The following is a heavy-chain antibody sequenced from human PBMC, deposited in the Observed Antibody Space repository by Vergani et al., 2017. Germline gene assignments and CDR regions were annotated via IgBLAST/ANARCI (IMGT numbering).Heavy chain of an antibody. CDR3: ARDQLWFGEGRWFDP. D-gene: IGHD3-10*01. J-gene: IGHJ5*02. V-gene: IGHV4-61*02. CDR1: GGSISSGSYY. CDR2: IYTSGRT. Sequence: QVQLQQWGAGLLKPSETLSLTCAVYGGSISSGSYYWSWIRQPAGKGLEWIGRIYTSGRTNYNPSLKSRVTISVDTSKNQFSLKLSSVTAADTAVYYCARDQLWFGEGRWFDPWGQGTLVTVSS.